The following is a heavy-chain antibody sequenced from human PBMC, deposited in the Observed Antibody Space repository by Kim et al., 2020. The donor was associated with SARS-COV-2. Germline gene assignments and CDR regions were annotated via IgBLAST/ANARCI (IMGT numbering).Heavy chain of an antibody. V-gene: IGHV3-33*05. CDR2: ISYDGSNK. Sequence: GGSLRLSCAASGFTFSSYGMHWVRQAPGKGLEWVAVISYDGSNKYYADSVKGRFTISRDNSKNTLYLQMNSLRAEDTAVYYCARVETDGGWYSHFDYWGQGTLVTVSS. CDR1: GFTFSSYG. CDR3: ARVETDGGWYSHFDY. D-gene: IGHD6-19*01. J-gene: IGHJ4*02.